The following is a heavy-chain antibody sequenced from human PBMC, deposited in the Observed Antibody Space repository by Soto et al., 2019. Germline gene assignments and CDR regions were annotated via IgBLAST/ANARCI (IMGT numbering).Heavy chain of an antibody. D-gene: IGHD2-2*01. J-gene: IGHJ3*02. CDR3: ASGLGYCSSTSCYSDAFDI. CDR1: GFTFSSYG. CDR2: IWYDGSNK. V-gene: IGHV3-33*01. Sequence: GGSLRLSCAASGFTFSSYGMHWVRQAPGKGLEWVAVIWYDGSNKYYADSVKGRFTISRDNSKNTLYLQMNGLRAEDTAVYYCASGLGYCSSTSCYSDAFDIWGQGTMVTVSS.